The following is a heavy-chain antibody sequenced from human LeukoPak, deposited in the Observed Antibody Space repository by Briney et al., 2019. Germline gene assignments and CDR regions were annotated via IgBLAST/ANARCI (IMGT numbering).Heavy chain of an antibody. V-gene: IGHV5-51*01. Sequence: GESLKISCKGSAYSSTSYWIGWVRQMPRKGLEWMGIIYPGDSDTSYRPSFQGQVTISADKSISTAYLQWSSLKACDTAMYYCARHLENCDILTIDYWGQGTLVTVSS. CDR3: ARHLENCDILTIDY. CDR1: AYSSTSYW. CDR2: IYPGDSDT. D-gene: IGHD3-9*01. J-gene: IGHJ4*02.